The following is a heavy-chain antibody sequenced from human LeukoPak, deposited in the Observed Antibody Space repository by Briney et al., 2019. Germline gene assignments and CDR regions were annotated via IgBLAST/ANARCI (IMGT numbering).Heavy chain of an antibody. D-gene: IGHD5-18*01. CDR3: ASLGYSYEDDY. Sequence: SETLSLTCVVSGYSISSGYYWGWIRQHPGKGLEWIGSIYHSGSTYYNPSLKSRVTISVDTSKNQFSLKLSSVTAADTAMYYCASLGYSYEDDYWGQGTLVTVSS. CDR1: GYSISSGYY. CDR2: IYHSGST. V-gene: IGHV4-38-2*01. J-gene: IGHJ4*02.